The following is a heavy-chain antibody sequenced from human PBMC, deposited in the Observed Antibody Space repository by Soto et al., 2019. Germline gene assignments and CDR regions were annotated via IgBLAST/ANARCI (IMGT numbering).Heavy chain of an antibody. CDR1: GGSFSGYY. CDR2: INHSGST. Sequence: QVQLQQRGAGLLKPSETLSLTCAVYGGSFSGYYWSWIRQPPGKGLEWIGEINHSGSTNYNPSLKSRVTISVDTSKNQFSLKLSSVTAADTAVYYCARVVLRYFDWLLQDYYFDYWGQGTLVTVSS. J-gene: IGHJ4*02. CDR3: ARVVLRYFDWLLQDYYFDY. D-gene: IGHD3-9*01. V-gene: IGHV4-34*01.